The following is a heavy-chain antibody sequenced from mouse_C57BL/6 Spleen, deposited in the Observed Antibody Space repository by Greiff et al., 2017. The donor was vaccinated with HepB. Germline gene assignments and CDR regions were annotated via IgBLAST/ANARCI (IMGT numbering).Heavy chain of an antibody. D-gene: IGHD2-1*01. CDR3: ARRNHYYAMDY. V-gene: IGHV1-82*01. J-gene: IGHJ4*01. CDR2: IYPGDGDT. Sequence: QVQLQQSGPELVKPGASVKISCKASGYAFSSSWMNWVKQRPGKGLEWIGRIYPGDGDTNYNGKFKGKATLTADISSSTAYMQLSSLTSEDSAVYFCARRNHYYAMDYWGQGTSVTVSS. CDR1: GYAFSSSW.